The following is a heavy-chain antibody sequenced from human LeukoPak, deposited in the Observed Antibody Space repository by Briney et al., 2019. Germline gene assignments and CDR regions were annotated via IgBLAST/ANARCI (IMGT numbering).Heavy chain of an antibody. CDR1: GFTFNNYW. CDR3: ARVHGYVSGAIDY. D-gene: IGHD5-12*01. CDR2: INSDGSST. Sequence: GGSLRLSCAASGFTFNNYWMHWVRQAPGKGLVWVSHINSDGSSTTYADSVKGRFTISRDSAKNTLYLQMNSLRAEDTAVYYCARVHGYVSGAIDYWGQGTLVTVSS. J-gene: IGHJ4*02. V-gene: IGHV3-74*03.